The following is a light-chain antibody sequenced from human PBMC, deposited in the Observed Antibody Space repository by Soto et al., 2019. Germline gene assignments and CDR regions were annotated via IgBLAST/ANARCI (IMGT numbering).Light chain of an antibody. CDR2: GAS. CDR3: QQYDNLPLP. Sequence: ERVMTQSPATLSVSPGERATLSCRASQSVGSNLAWYQQKPGQAPRLLIFGASSRATGVPARFSGSGSATEFTLTINSLQSEDFAVYFCQQYDNLPLPFGPGTKVDIK. V-gene: IGKV3-15*01. CDR1: QSVGSN. J-gene: IGKJ3*01.